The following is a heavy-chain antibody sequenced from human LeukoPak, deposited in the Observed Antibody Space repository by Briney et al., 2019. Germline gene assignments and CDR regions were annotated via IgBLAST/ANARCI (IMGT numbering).Heavy chain of an antibody. J-gene: IGHJ6*02. CDR1: GGSFSGYY. CDR2: INHSGST. V-gene: IGHV4-34*01. D-gene: IGHD3-10*01. Sequence: SETLSLTCAVYGGSFSGYYWSWLRQPPGKGREGVGEINHSGSTNYNPSLKSRVTISVDTSKNQFSLKLSSVTAADTAVYYCARGRPPYGETPVEGHDNYYYGMDVWGQGTTVTVSS. CDR3: ARGRPPYGETPVEGHDNYYYGMDV.